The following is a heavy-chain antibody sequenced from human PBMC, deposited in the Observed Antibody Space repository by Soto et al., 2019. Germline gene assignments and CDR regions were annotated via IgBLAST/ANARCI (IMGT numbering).Heavy chain of an antibody. Sequence: HPGGSLRLSCAASGFTFSSYAMHWVRQAPGKGLEWVAVISYDGSNKYYADSVKGRFTISRDNSRDTVHLQMNSLRAEDTAVYYCAKSYYGDYDHRLLFDNWGQGTLVTVSS. CDR3: AKSYYGDYDHRLLFDN. CDR2: ISYDGSNK. V-gene: IGHV3-30*04. CDR1: GFTFSSYA. D-gene: IGHD4-17*01. J-gene: IGHJ4*02.